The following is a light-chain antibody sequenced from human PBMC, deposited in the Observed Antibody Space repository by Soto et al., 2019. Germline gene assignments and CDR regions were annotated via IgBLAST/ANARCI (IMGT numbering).Light chain of an antibody. Sequence: DIKMTQSPSTLSASVGDRVTITCRASQSISSWLAWYQQKPGKAPKLLIFKASSLESGVPSRFSGSVSGTEFTLTISSLQPDDVATYYCQQYTSYWTFGQGTKVEIK. J-gene: IGKJ1*01. CDR1: QSISSW. CDR3: QQYTSYWT. V-gene: IGKV1-5*03. CDR2: KAS.